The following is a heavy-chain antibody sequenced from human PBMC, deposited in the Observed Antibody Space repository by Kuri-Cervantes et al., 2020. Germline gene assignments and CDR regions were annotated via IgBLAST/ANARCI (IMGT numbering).Heavy chain of an antibody. CDR1: GASVSSSSFY. Sequence: GSLRLSCSVSGASVSSSSFYWSWIRQPPGKGLEWIGYIYYTGNGKYNPSLKSRVTISVDTSKNQFSLKLSSVTAADTAVYYCARGLDDNSGYLLTPFDSWGQGTLVTVSS. CDR2: IYYTGNG. J-gene: IGHJ4*02. CDR3: ARGLDDNSGYLLTPFDS. D-gene: IGHD3-22*01. V-gene: IGHV4-61*01.